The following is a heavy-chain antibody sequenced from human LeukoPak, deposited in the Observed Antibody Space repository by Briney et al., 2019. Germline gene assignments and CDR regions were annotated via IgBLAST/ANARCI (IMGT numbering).Heavy chain of an antibody. J-gene: IGHJ3*02. Sequence: SETLSLTCAVSGYSISSGYYWGWIRQPPGKGLEWIGYIYYSGSTYYNPSLKSRVTISVDTSKNQFSLKLSSVTAADTAVYYCARDTAMVNAFDIWGQGTMVTVSS. CDR1: GYSISSGYY. CDR2: IYYSGST. D-gene: IGHD5-18*01. CDR3: ARDTAMVNAFDI. V-gene: IGHV4-38-2*02.